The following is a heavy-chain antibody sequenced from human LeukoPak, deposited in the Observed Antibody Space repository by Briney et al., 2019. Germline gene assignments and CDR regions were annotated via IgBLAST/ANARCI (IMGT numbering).Heavy chain of an antibody. J-gene: IGHJ4*02. Sequence: GGSLRLSCAASGFTFDDYAMHWVRQGPGKGLEWVSGISWNSGSIGYADSVKGRFTISRDNAKNSMYLQMNSLRAEDTAVYYCAKDQSALRYFDWLSPSSDYWGQGTLVTVSS. CDR2: ISWNSGSI. CDR1: GFTFDDYA. CDR3: AKDQSALRYFDWLSPSSDY. V-gene: IGHV3-9*01. D-gene: IGHD3-9*01.